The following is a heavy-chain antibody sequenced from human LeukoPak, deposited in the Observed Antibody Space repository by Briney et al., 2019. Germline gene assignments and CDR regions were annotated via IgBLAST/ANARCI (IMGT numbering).Heavy chain of an antibody. D-gene: IGHD3/OR15-3a*01. J-gene: IGHJ5*02. CDR1: GFTFSSYW. Sequence: NTGGSLRLSCAASGFTFSSYWMSWIRQPPGKGLEWIGEINHSGSTNYNPSLKSRVTISVDTSKNQFSLKLSSVTAADTAVYYCARQEIGLRSFDPWGQGTLVTVSS. CDR3: ARQEIGLRSFDP. CDR2: INHSGST. V-gene: IGHV4-34*01.